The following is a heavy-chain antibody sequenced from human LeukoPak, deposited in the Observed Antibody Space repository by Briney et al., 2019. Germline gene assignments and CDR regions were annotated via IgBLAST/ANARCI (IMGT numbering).Heavy chain of an antibody. J-gene: IGHJ5*02. CDR2: IKQDGSEI. CDR1: GFTFSSNW. V-gene: IGHV3-7*01. CDR3: TGKGFDP. Sequence: PGGSLRLSCVASGFTFSSNWMSWVRQAPGKGLEWVANIKQDGSEIYYVDSVKGRFTISRDNAKNSLYLQMNSLRAEDTAVYYCTGKGFDPWGQGTLVIVSS.